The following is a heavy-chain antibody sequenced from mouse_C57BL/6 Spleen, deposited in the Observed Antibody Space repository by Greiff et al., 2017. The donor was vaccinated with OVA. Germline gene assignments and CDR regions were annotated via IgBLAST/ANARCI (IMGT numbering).Heavy chain of an antibody. Sequence: VQLQQPGAELVKPGASVKMSCKASGYTFTSYWITWVKQRPGQGLEWIGDIYPGSGSTNYNEKFKSKATLTVDTSSSTAYMQLSSLTSEDSAVYYCASGRSWGSSRVDYWGQGTTLTVSS. D-gene: IGHD1-1*01. CDR2: IYPGSGST. CDR3: ASGRSWGSSRVDY. J-gene: IGHJ2*01. V-gene: IGHV1-55*01. CDR1: GYTFTSYW.